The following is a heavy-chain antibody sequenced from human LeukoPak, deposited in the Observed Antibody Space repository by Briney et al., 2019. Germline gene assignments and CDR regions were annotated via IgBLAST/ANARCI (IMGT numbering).Heavy chain of an antibody. CDR3: ARGVDYDNNYFQYGMDV. CDR2: IYYSGST. D-gene: IGHD3-9*01. Sequence: SETLSLTCTVSGGSISSYYWSWIRQPPGKGLEWIGYIYYSGSTNYNPSLKSRVTISVDRSKSQFSLKLNSVTAADTAVYYCARGVDYDNNYFQYGMDVWGRGTTVTVSS. CDR1: GGSISSYY. J-gene: IGHJ6*02. V-gene: IGHV4-59*01.